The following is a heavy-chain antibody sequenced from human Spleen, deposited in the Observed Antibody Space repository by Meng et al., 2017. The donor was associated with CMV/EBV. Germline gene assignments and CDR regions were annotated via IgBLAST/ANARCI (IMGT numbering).Heavy chain of an antibody. D-gene: IGHD5-24*01. Sequence: GQLRHGGAGVLQPSETLSLTCPVYGGSFSGYYWTWIRQPPGKGLEWIGESNHGGSTNYNPSLNSRVTISVDTSKKQFSLKLSSVTAADTALYYCASGSGYNSGGRFFDSWGQGTLVTVSS. CDR1: GGSFSGYY. J-gene: IGHJ4*02. V-gene: IGHV4-34*01. CDR2: SNHGGST. CDR3: ASGSGYNSGGRFFDS.